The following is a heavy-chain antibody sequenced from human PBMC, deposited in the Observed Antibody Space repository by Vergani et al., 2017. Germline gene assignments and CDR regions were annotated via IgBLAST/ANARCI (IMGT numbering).Heavy chain of an antibody. D-gene: IGHD4-11*01. CDR3: ARSQCYYWYFDL. CDR2: IHNRGKT. J-gene: IGHJ2*01. Sequence: QVRLEESGPGLVKPSETLSLTCSVSGYSIGSGYYRAWIRQSPGEGLQLWTSIHNRGKTYHNPSLKSRVTVSLDSSKNRFSLNLTSVSATDTAVYYWARSQCYYWYFDLWGPGSLVTVSS. V-gene: IGHV4-38-2*01. CDR1: GYSIGSGYY.